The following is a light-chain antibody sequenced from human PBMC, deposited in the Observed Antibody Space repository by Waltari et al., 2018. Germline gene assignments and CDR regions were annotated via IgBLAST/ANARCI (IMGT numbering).Light chain of an antibody. J-gene: IGLJ2*01. V-gene: IGLV4-69*01. CDR1: SGHSSFV. CDR2: LNTGGGP. Sequence: QLVLTQPPSASASLGASVKLTCTLSSGHSSFVIAWHQQQPGKGPRYLMTLNTGGGPTKGDGIPERVSGSTSGGERYLTIASLQSEDEADYFCQTWGTGIVVFGGGTKLTVL. CDR3: QTWGTGIVV.